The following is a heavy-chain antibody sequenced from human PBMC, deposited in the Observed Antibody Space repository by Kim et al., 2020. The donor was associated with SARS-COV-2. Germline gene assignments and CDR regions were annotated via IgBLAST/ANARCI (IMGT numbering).Heavy chain of an antibody. D-gene: IGHD3-3*01. J-gene: IGHJ5*02. V-gene: IGHV3-33*01. Sequence: GGSLRLSCAASGFTFSSYGMHWVRQAPGKGLEWVAVIWYDGSNKYYADSVKGRFTISRDNSKNTLYLQMNSLRAEDTAVYYCARDLGSGPPVDNWFDPWGQGTLVTVSS. CDR1: GFTFSSYG. CDR3: ARDLGSGPPVDNWFDP. CDR2: IWYDGSNK.